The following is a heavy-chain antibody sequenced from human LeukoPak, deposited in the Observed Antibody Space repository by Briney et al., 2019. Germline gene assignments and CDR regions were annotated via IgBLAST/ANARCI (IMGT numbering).Heavy chain of an antibody. CDR2: ISYDGINK. Sequence: QPGRSLRLSCAASGFIFSDYVMHWVRQAPGKGLEWVAVISYDGINKYYADSAKGRFTISRDNSENTLYLEMNRLRTEDTAVYYCAREPKDYDSSGYLSRFDYWGQGTLVTVSS. CDR3: AREPKDYDSSGYLSRFDY. J-gene: IGHJ4*02. D-gene: IGHD3-22*01. V-gene: IGHV3-30-3*01. CDR1: GFIFSDYV.